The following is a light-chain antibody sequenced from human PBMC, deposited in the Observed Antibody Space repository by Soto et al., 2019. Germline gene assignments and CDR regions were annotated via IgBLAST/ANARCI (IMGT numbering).Light chain of an antibody. J-gene: IGKJ2*01. CDR2: GAS. V-gene: IGKV3-15*01. CDR3: QQYHNWPPQYT. Sequence: EIGMTQSPASLSVSPGAGATLSCRASQSVASNVAWYQQKPGQGPRLLIHGASTSAVGVPARFSGSGSGTDFTPTIDSLPSEDFAVYYCQQYHNWPPQYTFGQGTKLQ. CDR1: QSVASN.